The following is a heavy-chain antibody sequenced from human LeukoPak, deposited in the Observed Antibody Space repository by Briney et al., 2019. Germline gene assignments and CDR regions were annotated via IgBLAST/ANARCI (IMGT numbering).Heavy chain of an antibody. J-gene: IGHJ1*01. CDR3: ARTHQGHYVEH. V-gene: IGHV3-53*01. CDR1: GFTVSNNY. CDR2: IYSGGST. Sequence: GGSLRLSCAASGFTVSNNYMSWVRQAPGRGLEWVSLIYSGGSTYYADSVKGRFSISRDNSKNTLFLQMNGLRADDTAVYFCARTHQGHYVEHWGQGALVTISS. D-gene: IGHD3-3*01.